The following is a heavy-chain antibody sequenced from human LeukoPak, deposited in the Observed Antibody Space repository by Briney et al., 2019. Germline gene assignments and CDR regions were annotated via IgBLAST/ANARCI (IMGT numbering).Heavy chain of an antibody. J-gene: IGHJ4*02. V-gene: IGHV4-38-2*01. CDR1: GLSISSGYY. CDR2: IYHSGSS. CDR3: ARGPQSFYYDSSGYPFDS. D-gene: IGHD3-22*01. Sequence: SETLSLTCAVSGLSISSGYYWGWIRQPPGKGLEWIGSIYHSGSSYYNPSLRSRVAMSVDTSRNQFSLKLTSVTVADTAVYYCARGPQSFYYDSSGYPFDSWGQGTLVTVSS.